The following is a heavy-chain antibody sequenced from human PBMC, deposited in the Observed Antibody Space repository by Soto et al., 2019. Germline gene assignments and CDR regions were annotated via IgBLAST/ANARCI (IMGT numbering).Heavy chain of an antibody. J-gene: IGHJ4*01. CDR3: AKSGGDDFWSGPHY. CDR2: ISYDGSNK. CDR1: GFTFSSYG. V-gene: IGHV3-30*18. D-gene: IGHD3-3*01. Sequence: QVQLVESGGGVVQPGRSLRLSCAASGFTFSSYGMHWVRQAPGKGLEWVAVISYDGSNKYYADSVKGRFTISRDNSKNTLYLQMNSLRAEDTAVYYCAKSGGDDFWSGPHYWGHGTLVTVSS.